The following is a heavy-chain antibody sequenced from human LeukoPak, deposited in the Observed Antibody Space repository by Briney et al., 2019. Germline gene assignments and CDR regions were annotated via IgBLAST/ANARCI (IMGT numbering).Heavy chain of an antibody. D-gene: IGHD2-21*02. Sequence: SETLSLTCTVSGGSISSYYWSWIRQSPGKGLEWIGYIYYSGSTNYNPSLKSRVTISVDTSKNQFSLKLSSVTAADTAVYYCARGHPTALDGMDVWGQGTTVTVSS. CDR1: GGSISSYY. V-gene: IGHV4-59*01. CDR2: IYYSGST. CDR3: ARGHPTALDGMDV. J-gene: IGHJ6*02.